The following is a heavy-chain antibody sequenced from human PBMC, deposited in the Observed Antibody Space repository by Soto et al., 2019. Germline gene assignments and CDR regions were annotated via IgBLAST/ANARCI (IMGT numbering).Heavy chain of an antibody. CDR1: GGSISSGGYH. D-gene: IGHD3-10*01. Sequence: SETLSLTWGVAGGSISSGGYHWILIRKPPGKGLEWIGEINHSGSTNYNPSLKRRVTISVDTSKNQFSLKLSSVTAADTTVYYCARERALLLWFGELINWFDPWGQGTLVTVSS. CDR2: INHSGST. CDR3: ARERALLLWFGELINWFDP. V-gene: IGHV4-34*01. J-gene: IGHJ5*02.